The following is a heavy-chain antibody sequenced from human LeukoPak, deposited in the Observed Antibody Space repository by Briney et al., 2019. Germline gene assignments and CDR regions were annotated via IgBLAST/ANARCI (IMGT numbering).Heavy chain of an antibody. Sequence: GGSLRLSCAASGFTFSSYWMNWVRQAPGKGLEWVANIKQDGSEKYYVDSVKGRFTISRDNSKNTLYLQMNSLRPEDTAIYYCAKDWNYYGSGTYFDSWGYWGQGTLVTVSS. CDR3: AKDWNYYGSGTYFDSWGY. J-gene: IGHJ4*02. CDR1: GFTFSSYW. CDR2: IKQDGSEK. V-gene: IGHV3-7*01. D-gene: IGHD3-10*01.